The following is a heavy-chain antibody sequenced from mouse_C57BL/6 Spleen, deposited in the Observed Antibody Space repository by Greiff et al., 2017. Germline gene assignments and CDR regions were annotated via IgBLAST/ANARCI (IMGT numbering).Heavy chain of an antibody. Sequence: DVQLQESGPELVKPGASVKISCKASGYSFTGYYMHWVKQSHGNILDWIGYIYPYNGVSSYNQKFKGKATLTVDKSSSTAYMELRSLTSEDSAVYYCARYYYGSSYGYFDVWGTGTTVTVSS. V-gene: IGHV1-31*01. D-gene: IGHD1-1*01. CDR2: IYPYNGVS. CDR1: GYSFTGYY. CDR3: ARYYYGSSYGYFDV. J-gene: IGHJ1*03.